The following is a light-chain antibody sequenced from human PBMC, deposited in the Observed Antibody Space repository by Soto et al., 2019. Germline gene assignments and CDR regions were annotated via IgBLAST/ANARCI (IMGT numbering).Light chain of an antibody. Sequence: QTVVTQEPSLTVSPGGTVTLTCASSTGAVTSGNYPNWFQQKSGQAPRALIYSTSNTHSWTPARFSGSLLGGKAALTLSGVQPEDEAEYYFLLYYGGEVVFGGGTKLTVL. J-gene: IGLJ2*01. CDR1: TGAVTSGNY. CDR3: LLYYGGEVV. CDR2: STS. V-gene: IGLV7-43*01.